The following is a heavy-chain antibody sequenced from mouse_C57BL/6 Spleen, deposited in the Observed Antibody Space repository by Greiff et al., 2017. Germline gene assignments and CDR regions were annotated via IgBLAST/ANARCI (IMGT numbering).Heavy chain of an antibody. J-gene: IGHJ4*01. CDR1: GYTFTSYW. V-gene: IGHV1-55*01. CDR2: IYPGSGST. CDR3: ARGDDYDSYYDMDY. D-gene: IGHD2-4*01. Sequence: VQLQQPGAELVKPGASVKMSCKASGYTFTSYWITWVKQRPGQGLEWIGDIYPGSGSTNYNEKFKSKATLTVDTSSSTAYMQLSSLTSEDSAVYYCARGDDYDSYYDMDYWGQGTSVTVSS.